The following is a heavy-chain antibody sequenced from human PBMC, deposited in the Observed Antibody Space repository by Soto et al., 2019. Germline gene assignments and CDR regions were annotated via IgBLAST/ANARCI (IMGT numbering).Heavy chain of an antibody. D-gene: IGHD2-21*01. J-gene: IGHJ5*02. CDR1: GGSISDGGYS. Sequence: QLQLQESGSGLVKPSQTLSLTCAVSGGSISDGGYSWSWIRQPPGKGLEWIGYIYQTGSAYYNPSLKSRVSMSLDRSKNLLSLKVTSVPAADTAVYFCARAPPRVIHNWFDPWGQGTLVTVSS. V-gene: IGHV4-30-2*01. CDR2: IYQTGSA. CDR3: ARAPPRVIHNWFDP.